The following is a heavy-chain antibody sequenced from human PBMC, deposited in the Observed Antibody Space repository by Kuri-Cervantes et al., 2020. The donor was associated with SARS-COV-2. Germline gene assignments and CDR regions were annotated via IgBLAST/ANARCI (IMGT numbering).Heavy chain of an antibody. CDR1: GDSISSSSYY. CDR3: ARLFSPWSVVGDY. D-gene: IGHD1-1*01. Sequence: ESLKISCTVSGDSISSSSYYWGWIRQPPGKGLEWIGTIYYSGSTDYNPSLKGRVTISVDTSKNQFSLKLRSVTATDTAVYYCARLFSPWSVVGDYWGQGTLVTVSS. CDR2: IYYSGST. J-gene: IGHJ4*02. V-gene: IGHV4-39*01.